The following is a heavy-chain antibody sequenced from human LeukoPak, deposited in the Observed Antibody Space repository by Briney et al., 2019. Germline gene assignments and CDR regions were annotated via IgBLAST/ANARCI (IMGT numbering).Heavy chain of an antibody. V-gene: IGHV3-30*18. CDR1: GFTFSSYG. J-gene: IGHJ6*02. D-gene: IGHD1-26*01. Sequence: PGGSLRLSCAASGFTFSSYGMHWVRQAPGKGLEWVAVISYDGSNKYYADSVKGRFTISRDNSKNTLYLQMNSLRAEDTAVYYCAKDLLDSGSLPAYYGMDVWGQGTTVTVSS. CDR2: ISYDGSNK. CDR3: AKDLLDSGSLPAYYGMDV.